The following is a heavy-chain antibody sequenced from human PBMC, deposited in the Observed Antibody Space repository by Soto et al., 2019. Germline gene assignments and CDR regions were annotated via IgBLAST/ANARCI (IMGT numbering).Heavy chain of an antibody. D-gene: IGHD6-6*01. Sequence: QVQLQESGPGLVKPSQTLSLTCTVSGGSISSGDYYWSWIRQPPGKGLEWIGYIYHSGSTYYNPSLKRRVTISVDTSKNQFSLKLSSVTAAHTAVYYCARERPDGARLDPWGQGTLVTVSS. CDR1: GGSISSGDYY. J-gene: IGHJ5*02. V-gene: IGHV4-30-4*01. CDR2: IYHSGST. CDR3: ARERPDGARLDP.